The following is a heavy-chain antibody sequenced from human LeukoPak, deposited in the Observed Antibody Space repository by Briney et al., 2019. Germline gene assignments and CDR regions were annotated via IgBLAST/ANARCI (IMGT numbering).Heavy chain of an antibody. CDR1: GGSISGFD. V-gene: IGHV4-59*01. CDR3: ARVVGRGVWLGESHSPYGMDV. CDR2: IFYTCST. Sequence: SETLSLTCSVSGGSISGFDWSWIRQPPGMGLVWIGYIFYTCSTNYNPSLKSRVTISLATSKNQFSRKLSSVTAADTAVYYCARVVGRGVWLGESHSPYGMDVWGQGTTGTVSS. J-gene: IGHJ6*02. D-gene: IGHD3-10*01.